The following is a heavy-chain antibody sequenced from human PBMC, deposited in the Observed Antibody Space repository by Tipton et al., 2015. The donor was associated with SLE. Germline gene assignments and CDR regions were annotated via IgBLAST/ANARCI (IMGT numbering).Heavy chain of an antibody. CDR1: GGSFSGYY. J-gene: IGHJ3*02. Sequence: TLSLTCAVYGGSFSGYYWGWIRQPPGKGLEWIGSIYYSGTTYYNPSLQSRVTISVDTSKNQFSLKLTSVTAADTAVYYCAREDLGQWQAFDIWGQGTMVTVSS. CDR3: AREDLGQWQAFDI. D-gene: IGHD6-19*01. CDR2: IYYSGTT. V-gene: IGHV4-34*01.